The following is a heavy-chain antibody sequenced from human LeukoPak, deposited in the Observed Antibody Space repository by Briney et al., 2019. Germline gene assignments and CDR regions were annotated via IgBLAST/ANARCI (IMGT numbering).Heavy chain of an antibody. CDR1: GFTVSSNY. CDR2: IYSGGST. Sequence: GGSLSLFCAASGFTVSSNYMSWVRQAPGKGLEWVSVIYSGGSTYYADSVKGRFTISRHNSKNTLYLQMNSLRAEDTAVYYCARDLYCGGDCYSNYWGQGTLVTVSS. J-gene: IGHJ4*01. D-gene: IGHD2-21*02. V-gene: IGHV3-53*04. CDR3: ARDLYCGGDCYSNY.